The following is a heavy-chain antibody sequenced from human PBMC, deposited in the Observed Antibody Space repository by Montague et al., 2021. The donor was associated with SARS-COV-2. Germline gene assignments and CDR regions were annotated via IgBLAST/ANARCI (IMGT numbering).Heavy chain of an antibody. Sequence: SETLSLTCAVYGGSFSGYYWSWIRQPPGKGLEWIGEINHSGGTNYNPSLKSRVTISVDTSKNQFSLKLSSVTAAATAVYYCAIPMVRGFSRAFDIWGQGTMVTVSS. CDR1: GGSFSGYY. V-gene: IGHV4-34*01. CDR2: INHSGGT. D-gene: IGHD3-10*01. CDR3: AIPMVRGFSRAFDI. J-gene: IGHJ3*02.